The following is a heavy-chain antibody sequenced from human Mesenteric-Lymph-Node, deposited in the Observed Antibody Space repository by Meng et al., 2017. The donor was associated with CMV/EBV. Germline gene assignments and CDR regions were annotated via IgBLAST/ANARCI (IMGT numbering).Heavy chain of an antibody. D-gene: IGHD6-13*01. J-gene: IGHJ4*02. V-gene: IGHV3-30*02. CDR3: AKLWGTYSSTWYPDY. Sequence: GGSLRLSCAASGFTFSSYGMHWVRQAPGKGLEWVAFIRYDGSNKYYADSVKGRFTISRDSSKNTLFLQMNSLRPEDTAMYHCAKLWGTYSSTWYPDYWGQGTLVTVSS. CDR1: GFTFSSYG. CDR2: IRYDGSNK.